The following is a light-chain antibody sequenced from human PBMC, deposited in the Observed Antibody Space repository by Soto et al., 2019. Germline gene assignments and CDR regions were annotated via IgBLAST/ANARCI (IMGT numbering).Light chain of an antibody. CDR3: QQLNPFSRT. V-gene: IGKV1-5*01. CDR2: ASS. Sequence: DIQMTQSPSTLSGSVGDRVTITCRASQTISSWLAWYQQKPGKAPKLLIYASSTLQSGVPSRFSGSGSGTEFTLTISSLQPEDFATYYCQQLNPFSRTFGPGTKLEI. CDR1: QTISSW. J-gene: IGKJ2*01.